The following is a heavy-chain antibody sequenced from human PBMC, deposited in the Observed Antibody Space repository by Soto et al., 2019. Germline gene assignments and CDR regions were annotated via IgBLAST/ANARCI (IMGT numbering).Heavy chain of an antibody. CDR3: APSRYSSGWCHLDYYDLMYV. J-gene: IGHJ6*03. Sequence: PSVKVSCKASGYTFTSYDINWVRQATVQGLEWMGWMNPNSGNTGYAQKFQGRVTMTRNTSISTAYMELSSLSSEDTAVYYCAPSRYSSGWCHLDYYDLMYVWGKGTTVIGSS. D-gene: IGHD6-19*01. CDR2: MNPNSGNT. CDR1: GYTFTSYD. V-gene: IGHV1-8*01.